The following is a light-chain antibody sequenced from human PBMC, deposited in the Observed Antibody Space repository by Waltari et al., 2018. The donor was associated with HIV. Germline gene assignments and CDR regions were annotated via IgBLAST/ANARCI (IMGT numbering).Light chain of an antibody. CDR3: ATWDGSLGGAYV. Sequence: QSVLTQPPSASGTPGQRVTISCSGTTSNVGSNFVSWYQQLPGTAPKLLIYRDNRRPSEVSDLVTGSQSGASAALAIRGLGSEYEADYYCATWDGSLGGAYVFGAGTKVSVL. J-gene: IGLJ1*01. V-gene: IGLV1-47*01. CDR2: RDN. CDR1: TSNVGSNF.